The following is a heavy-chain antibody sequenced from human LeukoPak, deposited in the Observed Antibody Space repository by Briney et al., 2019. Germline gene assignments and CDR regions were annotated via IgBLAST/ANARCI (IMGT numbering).Heavy chain of an antibody. CDR1: GFTFTSYS. Sequence: GGSLRLSCAASGFTFTSYSMNWVRQAPGKGLEWVSFINTSSSYTYYADSVKGRFTISRDNAQNSLYLQMNSLRAEDTAVYYCARAGDTSGYYPCAFDIWGQGTMVTVSS. CDR3: ARAGDTSGYYPCAFDI. V-gene: IGHV3-21*01. J-gene: IGHJ3*02. CDR2: INTSSSYT. D-gene: IGHD3-22*01.